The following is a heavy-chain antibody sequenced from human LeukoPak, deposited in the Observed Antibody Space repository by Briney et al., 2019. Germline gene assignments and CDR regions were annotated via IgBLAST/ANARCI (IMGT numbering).Heavy chain of an antibody. CDR1: GITFSSYS. CDR2: IRYDGSNK. D-gene: IGHD3-10*01. V-gene: IGHV3-30*02. J-gene: IGHJ4*02. Sequence: GSLRLSCAASGITFSSYSMNWVRQAPGKGLEWVAFIRYDGSNKYYADSVKGRFTISRDNSKNTLYLQMNSLRAEDTAVYYCAKDRYYGSGSYSGSHFDYWGQGTLVTVSS. CDR3: AKDRYYGSGSYSGSHFDY.